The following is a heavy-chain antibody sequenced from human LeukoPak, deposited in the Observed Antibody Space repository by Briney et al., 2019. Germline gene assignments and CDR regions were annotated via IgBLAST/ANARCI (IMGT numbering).Heavy chain of an antibody. CDR1: GYSFTNYA. J-gene: IGHJ4*02. D-gene: IGHD3-16*02. CDR3: ARALDSLGGLSLPDY. CDR2: IHPSTGNP. Sequence: ASVKISCKASGYSFTNYAMNWVRQAPGQGLEFMGWIHPSTGNPAYAQGFSGRFVFSLDTSVTTTYLQINDLKAEDTAVYFCARALDSLGGLSLPDYWGQGTLVTVSS. V-gene: IGHV7-4-1*02.